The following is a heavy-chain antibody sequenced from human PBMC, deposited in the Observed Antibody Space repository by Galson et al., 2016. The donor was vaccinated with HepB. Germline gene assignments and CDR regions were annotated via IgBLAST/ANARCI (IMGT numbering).Heavy chain of an antibody. CDR2: VYLSDSDT. Sequence: QSGAEVKKPGESLKISCKISGYSFTTYWIAWVRQMPGEGLEWMGIVYLSDSDTKYSPSFQGQVTFSADKSISTAYLQWSSLKASDTAIYYCAKVVRGDYYFDNWGQGTLVTVSS. CDR3: AKVVRGDYYFDN. V-gene: IGHV5-51*01. D-gene: IGHD4-17*01. J-gene: IGHJ4*02. CDR1: GYSFTTYW.